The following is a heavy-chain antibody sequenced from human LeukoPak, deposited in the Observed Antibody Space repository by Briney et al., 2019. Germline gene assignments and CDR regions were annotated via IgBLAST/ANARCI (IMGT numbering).Heavy chain of an antibody. V-gene: IGHV1-18*01. CDR2: ISAYNGNT. CDR1: GYTFTSYG. Sequence: ASVKVSCKASGYTFTSYGISWVRQAPGQGLEWMGWISAYNGNTNYAQKLQGRVTMTTDTSTSTAYMGLRSLRSDDTAVYYCARVDDYDILTGYYKAYFDYWGQGTLVTVSS. D-gene: IGHD3-9*01. CDR3: ARVDDYDILTGYYKAYFDY. J-gene: IGHJ4*02.